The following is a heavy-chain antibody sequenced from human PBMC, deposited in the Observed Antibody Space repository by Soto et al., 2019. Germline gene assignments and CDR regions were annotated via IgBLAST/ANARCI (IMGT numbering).Heavy chain of an antibody. D-gene: IGHD2-2*01. J-gene: IGHJ6*02. V-gene: IGHV1-18*01. CDR2: ISAYNGNT. CDR1: GYTFTSYG. CDR3: ARVDYCSSTSCSIYRIYYGMDV. Sequence: GASVKVSCKASGYTFTSYGISWVRQAPGQGLEWMGWISAYNGNTNYAQKLQGRVTMTTDTSTSTAYMELRSLRSDDTAVYYCARVDYCSSTSCSIYRIYYGMDVWGQGTTVTVSS.